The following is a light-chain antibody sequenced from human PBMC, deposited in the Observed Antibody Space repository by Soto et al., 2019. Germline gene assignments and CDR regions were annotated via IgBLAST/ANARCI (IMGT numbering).Light chain of an antibody. J-gene: IGLJ2*01. CDR1: SSDVGGYNY. V-gene: IGLV2-11*01. CDR2: EVT. Sequence: QSVLAQPRSVSGSPGQSVTISCTGTSSDVGGYNYVSWYQQHPDAAPKLVIYEVTYRPSGVSDRFSGSKSGNVASLTISGLQPEDEARYYCSSYSTTDALLVFGGGTKVTVL. CDR3: SSYSTTDALLV.